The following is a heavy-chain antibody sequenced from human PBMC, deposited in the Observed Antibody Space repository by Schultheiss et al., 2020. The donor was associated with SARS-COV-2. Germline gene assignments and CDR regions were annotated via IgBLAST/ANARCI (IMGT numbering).Heavy chain of an antibody. CDR2: IDYYGTT. Sequence: SETLSLTCTVSGGSISSGGYYWSWVRQPPGKGLEWIGYIDYYGTTYYNPSLKNRGTISRDTSKNQFTLNLRSVTAADTAVYYCASERDSGYIYFEYWGQAALVTVSS. J-gene: IGHJ4*02. CDR1: GGSISSGGYY. V-gene: IGHV4-30-4*01. CDR3: ASERDSGYIYFEY. D-gene: IGHD5-12*01.